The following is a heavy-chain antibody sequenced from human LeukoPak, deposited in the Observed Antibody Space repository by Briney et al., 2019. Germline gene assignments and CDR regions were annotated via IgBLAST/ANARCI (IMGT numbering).Heavy chain of an antibody. CDR3: ARHKRRGSCVDP. V-gene: IGHV5-51*01. CDR1: GYSFNTYW. D-gene: IGHD2-15*01. CDR2: IYPGDSDT. Sequence: GESLKISCKGSGYSFNTYWIGWVRQKPGKGLEWMGIIYPGDSDTKYSPSFQGQVTISADKSISTAYLRWSSLKASDTAMYYCARHKRRGSCVDPWGQGTLVTVSS. J-gene: IGHJ5*02.